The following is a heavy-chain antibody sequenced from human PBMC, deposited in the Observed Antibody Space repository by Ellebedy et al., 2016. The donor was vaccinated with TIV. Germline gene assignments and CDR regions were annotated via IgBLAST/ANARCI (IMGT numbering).Heavy chain of an antibody. CDR2: ISSSGAST. CDR1: GFTFSTYA. D-gene: IGHD3-9*01. V-gene: IGHV3-23*01. J-gene: IGHJ4*02. Sequence: GGSLRLXXAASGFTFSTYAMSWVRQAPGKGLEWVSAISSSGASTYYADSVKGRFTISRDNSKNTLYLQMNSLRAEDTAVYYCANPGAPYDILTGYLDYWGQGTLVTVSS. CDR3: ANPGAPYDILTGYLDY.